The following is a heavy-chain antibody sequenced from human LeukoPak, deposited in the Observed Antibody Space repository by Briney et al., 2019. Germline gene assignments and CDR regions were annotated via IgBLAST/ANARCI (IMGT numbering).Heavy chain of an antibody. V-gene: IGHV3-48*01. CDR1: GFTFSDYS. D-gene: IGHD3-10*01. CDR2: ISSSSSPI. CDR3: AREVNYGSGSYYTPHNWFDP. Sequence: GGSLRLSCAASGFTFSDYSMNWVRQAPGKGLEWISYISSSSSPIYYADSVKGRFTISRDNAKNSLYLQMNSLRAEDTAVYYCAREVNYGSGSYYTPHNWFDPWGQGTLVTVSS. J-gene: IGHJ5*02.